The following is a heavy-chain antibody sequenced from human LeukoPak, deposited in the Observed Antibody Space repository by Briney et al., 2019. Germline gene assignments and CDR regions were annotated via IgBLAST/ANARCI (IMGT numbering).Heavy chain of an antibody. V-gene: IGHV4-59*06. CDR2: IYYSGST. J-gene: IGHJ4*02. CDR1: GGSISSYY. D-gene: IGHD5-18*01. CDR3: ASEHRGYSYGLNYYFDY. Sequence: SETLSLTCTVSGGSISSYYWSWIRQHPGKGLEWIGYIYYSGSTYYNPSLKSRVTISVDTFKNQFSLKLSSVTAADTAVYYCASEHRGYSYGLNYYFDYWGQGTLVTVSS.